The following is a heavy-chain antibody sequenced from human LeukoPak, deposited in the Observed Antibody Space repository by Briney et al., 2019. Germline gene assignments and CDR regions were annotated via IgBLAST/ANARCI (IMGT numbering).Heavy chain of an antibody. Sequence: YPSETLSLTCTVSGGSIGSYYWSWIRQPPGRGLEWIGYIYYTGRTNYNPSLKSRATISVDTSKNQFSLKLNSVTAADTAVYYCARVRHYYESSGYYYWFDPWGQGTLVTVSS. CDR1: GGSIGSYY. D-gene: IGHD3-22*01. V-gene: IGHV4-59*01. J-gene: IGHJ5*02. CDR2: IYYTGRT. CDR3: ARVRHYYESSGYYYWFDP.